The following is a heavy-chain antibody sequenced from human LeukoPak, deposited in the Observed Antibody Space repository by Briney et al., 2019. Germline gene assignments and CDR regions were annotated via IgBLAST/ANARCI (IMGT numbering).Heavy chain of an antibody. V-gene: IGHV1-2*02. CDR1: GYTFTGYY. D-gene: IGHD3-10*01. CDR2: INPNSGGT. J-gene: IGHJ3*02. Sequence: ASVKVSCKASGYTFTGYYMHWVRQAPGQGLEWMGWINPNSGGTNYAQKFQGRVTMTRDTSTSTAYMELSRLRSDDTAVYYCARDWEDYYGSGSYYSQGAFDIWGQGTMVTVSS. CDR3: ARDWEDYYGSGSYYSQGAFDI.